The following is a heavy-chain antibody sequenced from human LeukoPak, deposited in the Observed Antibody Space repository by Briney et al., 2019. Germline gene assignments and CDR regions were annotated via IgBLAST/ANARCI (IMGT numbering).Heavy chain of an antibody. CDR2: ISYDGSNK. CDR3: AKDRSGYCSGATCYTSPDY. D-gene: IGHD2-15*01. Sequence: GGSLRLSCAASGFSFSNYGMHWVRQAPGKGLEWVAVISYDGSNKYYADSMKGRFTISRDNSENTLYLQMNSLRAEDTAVYYCAKDRSGYCSGATCYTSPDYWGQGTLVTVSS. CDR1: GFSFSNYG. J-gene: IGHJ4*02. V-gene: IGHV3-30*18.